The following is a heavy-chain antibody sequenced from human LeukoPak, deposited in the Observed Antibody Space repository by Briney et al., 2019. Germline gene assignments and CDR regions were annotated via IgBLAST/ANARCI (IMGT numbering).Heavy chain of an antibody. CDR3: AKDGPLITGTTGYDY. V-gene: IGHV3-21*04. J-gene: IGHJ4*02. Sequence: PGGSLRLSCAASGFTFSSYSMNWVRQAPGKGLEWVPSISSSSSYIYYADSVKGRFTISRDNNKNSLYLQMNSLRTEDTALYYCAKDGPLITGTTGYDYWGQGTLVTVSS. D-gene: IGHD1-20*01. CDR1: GFTFSSYS. CDR2: ISSSSSYI.